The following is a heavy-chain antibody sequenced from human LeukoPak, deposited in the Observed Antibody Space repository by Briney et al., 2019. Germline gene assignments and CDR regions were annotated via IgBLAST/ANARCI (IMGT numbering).Heavy chain of an antibody. V-gene: IGHV4-38-2*02. CDR3: ARGRVSSSTWYSTYYYYFYMDV. J-gene: IGHJ6*03. Sequence: SETLSLTCTVSGDSISSGYYWGWIRQPPGKGLEWIGSIYHSGSTYYNPSLKSRLAISADTSKNQFSLRLSSVTAADTAVYFCARGRVSSSTWYSTYYYYFYMDVWGKGTTVTVSS. CDR1: GDSISSGYY. D-gene: IGHD1-1*01. CDR2: IYHSGST.